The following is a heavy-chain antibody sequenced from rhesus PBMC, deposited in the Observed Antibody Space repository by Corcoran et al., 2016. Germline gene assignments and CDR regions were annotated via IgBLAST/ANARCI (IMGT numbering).Heavy chain of an antibody. J-gene: IGHJ4*01. D-gene: IGHD1-1*01. Sequence: EVQLVQSGAEVKRLGESLRISCKTSGYSFTSSWHCWVRQMPGKGLEWMGSIYPGDSDTRYTPSFQGHVTISADKSISTTYLQWSSLKASDTATYYCAKVRLELTLYFDYWGQGVLVTVSS. V-gene: IGHV5S1*01. CDR2: IYPGDSDT. CDR1: GYSFTSSW. CDR3: AKVRLELTLYFDY.